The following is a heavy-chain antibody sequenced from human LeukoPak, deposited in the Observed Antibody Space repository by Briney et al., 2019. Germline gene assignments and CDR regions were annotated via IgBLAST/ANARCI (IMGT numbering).Heavy chain of an antibody. CDR2: INHSGST. Sequence: PSETLSLTCTVSGGSISSSSYYWGWIRQPPGKGLEWIGEINHSGSTNYNPSLKSRVTISVDTSKNQFSLKLSSVTAADTAVYYCAMVRGVVDYWGQGTLVTVSS. D-gene: IGHD3-10*01. CDR3: AMVRGVVDY. J-gene: IGHJ4*02. V-gene: IGHV4-39*07. CDR1: GGSISSSSYY.